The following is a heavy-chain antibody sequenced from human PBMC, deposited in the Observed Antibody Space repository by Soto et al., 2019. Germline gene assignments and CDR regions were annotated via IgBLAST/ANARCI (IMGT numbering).Heavy chain of an antibody. J-gene: IGHJ4*02. V-gene: IGHV3-30*04. CDR2: ISYDGSNK. CDR3: ARSENGDSPAMCDY. CDR1: GFTFSSYA. D-gene: IGHD4-17*01. Sequence: PGGSLRLSCGASGFTFSSYAMHWVRQAPGKGLEWVAVISYDGSNKYYADSVKGRFTISRDNSKNTLYLQMNSLRAEDTAVYYCARSENGDSPAMCDYWGQGTLVTVSS.